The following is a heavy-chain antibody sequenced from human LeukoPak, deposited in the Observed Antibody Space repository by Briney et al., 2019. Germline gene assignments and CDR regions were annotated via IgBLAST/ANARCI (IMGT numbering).Heavy chain of an antibody. V-gene: IGHV4-59*08. J-gene: IGHJ4*02. D-gene: IGHD1-26*01. CDR2: VHKTGSI. Sequence: SETLSLTCTVSGDSISAYYWSWVRQPPGKGLEWIAFVHKTGSINYNPSLKSRATISMDTSNSQFSLHVNSVTAADTAIYYCTKYGGSPANYFDSWGPGTLVTVSP. CDR1: GDSISAYY. CDR3: TKYGGSPANYFDS.